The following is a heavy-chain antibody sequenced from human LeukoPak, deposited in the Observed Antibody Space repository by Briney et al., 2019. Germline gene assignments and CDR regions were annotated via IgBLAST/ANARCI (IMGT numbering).Heavy chain of an antibody. CDR1: GGSISSSNW. D-gene: IGHD2-2*01. J-gene: IGHJ6*03. CDR3: ARRYCSSTSCQKGYYYYMDV. V-gene: IGHV4-4*02. CDR2: INHSGST. Sequence: SGTLSLTCAVSGGSISSSNWWSWVRQPPGKGLEWIGEINHSGSTNYNPSLKSRVTISVDTSKNQFSLKLSSVTAADTAVYYCARRYCSSTSCQKGYYYYMDVWGKGTTVTVSS.